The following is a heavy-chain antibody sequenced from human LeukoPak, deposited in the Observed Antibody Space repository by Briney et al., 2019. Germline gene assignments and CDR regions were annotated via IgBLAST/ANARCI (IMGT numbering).Heavy chain of an antibody. V-gene: IGHV3-30-3*01. CDR3: ARDLSGCYTYDY. J-gene: IGHJ4*02. CDR2: ISYDGGTT. Sequence: GGSLRLYCAASGFTFRSHAMHCMRQAPGKGPEWVTFISYDGGTTSYTDSVRGRFTISRDNSKNTLYLQMNSLRVEDTAIYYCARDLSGCYTYDYWGQGTLVTVSS. D-gene: IGHD3-3*01. CDR1: GFTFRSHA.